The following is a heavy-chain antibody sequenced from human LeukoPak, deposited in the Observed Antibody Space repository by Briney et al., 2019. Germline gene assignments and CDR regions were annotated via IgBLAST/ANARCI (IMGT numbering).Heavy chain of an antibody. J-gene: IGHJ4*02. D-gene: IGHD1-26*01. CDR2: ISYDGSNK. CDR1: GFTFSSYA. V-gene: IGHV3-30-3*01. CDR3: ARGNPQNLVRGSYHYFDY. Sequence: GGSLRLSCAASGFTFSSYAMHWVRQAPGKGLEWVAVISYDGSNKYYADSVKGRFTISRDNSKNTLYLQMNSLGAEDTAVYYCARGNPQNLVRGSYHYFDYWGQGTLVTVSS.